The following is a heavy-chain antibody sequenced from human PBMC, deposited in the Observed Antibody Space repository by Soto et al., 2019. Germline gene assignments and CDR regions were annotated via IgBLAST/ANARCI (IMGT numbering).Heavy chain of an antibody. D-gene: IGHD6-19*01. CDR3: AMIEYSSGSDY. Sequence: QVQLVQSGAEVKKPGSSVKVSCKASGGTFSSYPITWVRQAPGQGLEWLGGIFPIFGTTNYAQRVEDRVTITADELTSTAYMELSSLRSEDTAVYYCAMIEYSSGSDYWGQGTLVTVSS. CDR2: IFPIFGTT. V-gene: IGHV1-69*01. CDR1: GGTFSSYP. J-gene: IGHJ4*02.